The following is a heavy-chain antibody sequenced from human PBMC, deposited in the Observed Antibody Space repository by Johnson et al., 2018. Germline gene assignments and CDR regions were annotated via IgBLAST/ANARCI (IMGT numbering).Heavy chain of an antibody. J-gene: IGHJ6*02. Sequence: VQLVESGGGVVRPGGSLRLSCAASGFTVSSNYMSWVRQAPGKGLEWVSVIYSGGSTYYADSVKGRFTIFRDNSKNTLYLQMNSLRAEATAVYYCATSRGDGVARGMDVWGQGTTVTVSS. CDR1: GFTVSSNY. CDR2: IYSGGST. D-gene: IGHD3-10*01. CDR3: ATSRGDGVARGMDV. V-gene: IGHV3-66*01.